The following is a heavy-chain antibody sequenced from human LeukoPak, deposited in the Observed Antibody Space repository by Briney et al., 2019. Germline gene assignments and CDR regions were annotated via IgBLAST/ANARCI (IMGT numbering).Heavy chain of an antibody. CDR3: AKGFAPDAFDI. CDR1: GFTFSDYG. Sequence: GGSLRLSCAASGFTFSDYGMHWVRQAPGKGLEWVAFIRSDGINKYADSVKGRFSISRDNSMNMLFLQMNSLRVEDTALYYCAKGFAPDAFDIWGQGTKVTVSS. V-gene: IGHV3-30*02. J-gene: IGHJ3*02. CDR2: IRSDGINK.